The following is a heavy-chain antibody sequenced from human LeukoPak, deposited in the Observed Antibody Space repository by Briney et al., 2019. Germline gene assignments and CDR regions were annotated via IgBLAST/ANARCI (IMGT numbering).Heavy chain of an antibody. CDR2: FDPEDGET. V-gene: IGHV1-24*01. Sequence: GASVKVSCKVSGYTLTESSMHWVRQAPGKGLEWMGGFDPEDGETIYAQKFQGRVTMTEDTSTDTAYMELSSLRSEDTAVYYCATDRDSSGTDAFDIWGQGTMVTVSS. CDR1: GYTLTESS. CDR3: ATDRDSSGTDAFDI. D-gene: IGHD3-22*01. J-gene: IGHJ3*02.